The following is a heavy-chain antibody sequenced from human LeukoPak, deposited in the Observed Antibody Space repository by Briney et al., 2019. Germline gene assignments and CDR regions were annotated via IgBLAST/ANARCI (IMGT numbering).Heavy chain of an antibody. CDR1: GGSISSSNW. CDR2: IYHSGST. Sequence: SETVSLTCAVSGGSISSSNWWSWVRQPPGKGLEWIGEIYHSGSTNYNPSLKSRVTISVDKSKNQFSLKLSSVTAAGTAVYYCARPFKYSSSWYFDYWGQGTLVTVSS. J-gene: IGHJ4*02. CDR3: ARPFKYSSSWYFDY. D-gene: IGHD6-13*01. V-gene: IGHV4-4*02.